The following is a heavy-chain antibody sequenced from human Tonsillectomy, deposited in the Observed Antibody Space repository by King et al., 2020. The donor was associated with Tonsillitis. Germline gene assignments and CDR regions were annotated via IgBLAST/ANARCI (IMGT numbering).Heavy chain of an antibody. CDR3: ATGNDYGDYVDAFDI. D-gene: IGHD4-17*01. CDR2: ISGSGGST. CDR1: GFTFSSYA. J-gene: IGHJ3*02. V-gene: IGHV3-23*04. Sequence: EVQLVESGGGLVQPGGSLRLSCAASGFTFSSYAMSWVRQAPGKGLELVSAISGSGGSTYYADSWKGRFTISRDNSKNTLYLQMNSLRAEDTAVYYCATGNDYGDYVDAFDIWGQGTMVTVSS.